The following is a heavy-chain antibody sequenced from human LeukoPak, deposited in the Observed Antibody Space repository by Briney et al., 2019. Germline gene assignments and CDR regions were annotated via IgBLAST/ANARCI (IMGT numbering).Heavy chain of an antibody. J-gene: IGHJ4*02. Sequence: GGSLRLSCAASGFTVSSNYMRWVRQAPGKGLEWVSVIYSGGTTYYADSVKGRFTISRDNSKNTLYLQMNSLRAEDTAVYYCAREYGDYVYYWGQRPVVPVSS. CDR3: AREYGDYVYY. V-gene: IGHV3-66*01. CDR2: IYSGGTT. CDR1: GFTVSSNY. D-gene: IGHD4-17*01.